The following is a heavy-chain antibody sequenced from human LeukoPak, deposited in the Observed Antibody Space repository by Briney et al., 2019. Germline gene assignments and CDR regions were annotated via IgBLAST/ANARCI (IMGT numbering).Heavy chain of an antibody. CDR2: MNPNSGNT. CDR3: ARAERYSSTSSELAEYFQH. V-gene: IGHV1-8*01. Sequence: ASVKVSCKASGYTFTSYDINWVRQATGQGLEWMGWMNPNSGNTGYAQKFQGRVTMTRNTSISTAYMELSSLRSEDTAVYYCARAERYSSTSSELAEYFQHWGQGTLVTVSS. CDR1: GYTFTSYD. J-gene: IGHJ1*01. D-gene: IGHD6-13*01.